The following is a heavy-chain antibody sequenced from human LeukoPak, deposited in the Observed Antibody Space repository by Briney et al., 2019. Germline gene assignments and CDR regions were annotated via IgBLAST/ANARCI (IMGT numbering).Heavy chain of an antibody. J-gene: IGHJ4*02. V-gene: IGHV4-34*01. CDR3: ARTCSSTSCYEF. Sequence: SETLSLTCAVYGGSFSGYYWSWIRQPPGKGLEWIGEINHSGSTNYNPSLKSRVTISVDTSKNQFSPKLSSVTAADTAVYYCARTCSSTSCYEFWGQGTLVTVSS. D-gene: IGHD2-2*01. CDR1: GGSFSGYY. CDR2: INHSGST.